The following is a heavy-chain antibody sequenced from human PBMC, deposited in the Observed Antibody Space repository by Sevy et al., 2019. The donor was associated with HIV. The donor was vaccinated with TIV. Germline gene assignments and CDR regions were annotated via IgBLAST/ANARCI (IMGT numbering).Heavy chain of an antibody. V-gene: IGHV1-24*01. CDR1: GYTLTQLS. D-gene: IGHD3-3*01. Sequence: ASVKVSCKLSGYTLTQLSMHWVRQAPGKGLEWLGSFDPEDGERIYARKFKGRFTMTEETSTDTAYMELSSLRSEDTGIYYCATGREYYEGNSGYFDYWGQGTLVTVSS. J-gene: IGHJ4*02. CDR2: FDPEDGER. CDR3: ATGREYYEGNSGYFDY.